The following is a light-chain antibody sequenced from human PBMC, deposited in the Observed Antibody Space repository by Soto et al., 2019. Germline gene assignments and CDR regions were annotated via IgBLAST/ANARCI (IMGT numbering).Light chain of an antibody. Sequence: QSALTQPPSASGSPGQSVTISCTGTSSDVGGYNSVSWYQQHPGKAPKLMIYDVSKRPSGVPDHFSGSKSGNTASLTVSGLQAEDEADYYCSSYGGSNNLVFGGGTKLTVL. CDR1: SSDVGGYNS. V-gene: IGLV2-8*01. CDR3: SSYGGSNNLV. J-gene: IGLJ3*02. CDR2: DVS.